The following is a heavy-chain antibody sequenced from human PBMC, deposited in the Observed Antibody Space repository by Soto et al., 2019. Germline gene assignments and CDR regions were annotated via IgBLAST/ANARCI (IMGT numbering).Heavy chain of an antibody. J-gene: IGHJ3*02. Sequence: GASVKVSCKASGYTFTGYYMHWVRQAPGQGLEWMGWINPNSGGTNYAQKFQGWVTMTRDTSISTAYMELSRLRSDDTAVYYCARTREYSSGSGIGAFDIWGQGTMVTVS. D-gene: IGHD6-19*01. CDR1: GYTFTGYY. V-gene: IGHV1-2*04. CDR2: INPNSGGT. CDR3: ARTREYSSGSGIGAFDI.